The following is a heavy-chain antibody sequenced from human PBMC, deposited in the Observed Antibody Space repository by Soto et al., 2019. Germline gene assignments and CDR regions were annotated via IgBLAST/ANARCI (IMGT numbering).Heavy chain of an antibody. CDR3: ASRFTY. Sequence: QLQLQESGPGLVKPSETLSLTCTVSGGSISSSNYYWSWIRQPPGKGLEWITTIYYSGDTYYNPSLKTRVTRSVDRPKNQFSLNLTSLTAADTAVYYCASRFTYWGQGTLVTVSS. CDR1: GGSISSSNYY. D-gene: IGHD3-10*01. J-gene: IGHJ4*02. V-gene: IGHV4-39*01. CDR2: IYYSGDT.